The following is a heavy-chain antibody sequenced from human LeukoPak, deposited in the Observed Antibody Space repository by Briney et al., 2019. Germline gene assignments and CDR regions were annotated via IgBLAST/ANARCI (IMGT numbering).Heavy chain of an antibody. Sequence: SETLSLTCTVSGGSISSSDYYWGWIRQPPGKGLEWIGSIYYRGRTYYNPSLKSPVTISVDTSKNQFSLKLSSVTAADTAVYYCARVYYSSSYDYWYFDLWGRGTLVTVSS. D-gene: IGHD6-13*01. CDR3: ARVYYSSSYDYWYFDL. CDR2: IYYRGRT. CDR1: GGSISSSDYY. J-gene: IGHJ2*01. V-gene: IGHV4-39*07.